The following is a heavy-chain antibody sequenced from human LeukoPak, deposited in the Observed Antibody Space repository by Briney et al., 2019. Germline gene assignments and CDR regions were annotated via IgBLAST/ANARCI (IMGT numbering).Heavy chain of an antibody. CDR1: GSTFSSYA. Sequence: SVKVSCKASGSTFSSYAISWVRQAPGQGLEWMGRIIPILGIANYAQKFQGRVTITADKSTSTAYMELSSLRSEDTAVYYCARVRIVVVPAARYYYYGMDVWGQGTTVTVSS. CDR2: IIPILGIA. D-gene: IGHD2-2*01. CDR3: ARVRIVVVPAARYYYYGMDV. V-gene: IGHV1-69*04. J-gene: IGHJ6*02.